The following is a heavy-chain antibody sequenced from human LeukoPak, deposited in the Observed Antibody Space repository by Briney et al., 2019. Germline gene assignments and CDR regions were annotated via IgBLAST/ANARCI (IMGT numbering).Heavy chain of an antibody. Sequence: GGSLRLSCAASGFTFSSYSMNWVRQAPGKGLEWVSSISSSSSYIYYADSVKGRFTISRDNAKNSLYLQMNSLRAEDTAVYYCARSDYCSGGSCYSDAFDIWGQGTMVTVSS. D-gene: IGHD2-15*01. J-gene: IGHJ3*02. CDR1: GFTFSSYS. V-gene: IGHV3-21*01. CDR2: ISSSSSYI. CDR3: ARSDYCSGGSCYSDAFDI.